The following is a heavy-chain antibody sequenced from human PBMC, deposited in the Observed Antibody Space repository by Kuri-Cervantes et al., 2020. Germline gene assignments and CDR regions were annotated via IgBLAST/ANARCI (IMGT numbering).Heavy chain of an antibody. CDR1: GGSISSYY. D-gene: IGHD6-25*01. J-gene: IGHJ4*02. CDR2: IYYSGST. CDR3: ARVPRESAAR. V-gene: IGHV4-59*12. Sequence: GSLRLSCTVSGGSISSYYWSWIRQPPGKGLEWIGYIYYSGSTNYNPSLKSRVTISVDTSKNQFSLKLSSVTAADTAVYYCARVPRESAARWGQGTLVTVSS.